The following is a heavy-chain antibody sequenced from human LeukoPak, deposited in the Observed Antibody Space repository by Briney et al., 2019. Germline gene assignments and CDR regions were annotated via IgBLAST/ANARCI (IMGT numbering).Heavy chain of an antibody. V-gene: IGHV1-18*04. CDR2: ISAYNGNT. D-gene: IGHD3-9*01. J-gene: IGHJ5*02. Sequence: LWASVKVSCKASGYTFTSYYMHWVRQAPGQGLEWMGWISAYNGNTNYAQKLQGRVTMTTDTSTSTAYMELRSLRSDDTAVYYCAREKGIRYFDWLWGEYNWFDPWGQGTLVTVSS. CDR1: GYTFTSYY. CDR3: AREKGIRYFDWLWGEYNWFDP.